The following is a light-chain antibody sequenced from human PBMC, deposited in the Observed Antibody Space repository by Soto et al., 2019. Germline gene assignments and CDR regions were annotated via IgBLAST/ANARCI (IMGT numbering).Light chain of an antibody. J-gene: IGKJ2*01. CDR3: QQYHDLPYT. Sequence: DIQMTQSPSSLSASVGDRVTVTCQASQDLSNDLNWYQQKPGKAPKLLIYGASNLETGVPSRFSGSGSGTDFTVTISSLQPEDLATEYCQQYHDLPYTFGQGTKLDIK. V-gene: IGKV1-33*01. CDR2: GAS. CDR1: QDLSND.